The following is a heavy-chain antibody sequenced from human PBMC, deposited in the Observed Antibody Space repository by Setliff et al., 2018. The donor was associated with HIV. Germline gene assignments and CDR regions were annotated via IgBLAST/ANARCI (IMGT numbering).Heavy chain of an antibody. J-gene: IGHJ4*02. CDR1: GDSINSVSYN. V-gene: IGHV4-39*01. CDR2: IYYSGNT. Sequence: PSETLSLTCNVSGDSINSVSYNWAWIRQPPGEGLEWVGSIYYSGNTYYNPALKSRLTISIDTSKNHFSLKLTSVTAADTALYYCARHRRRGGDVDYWGQGTLVTVSS. CDR3: ARHRRRGGDVDY. D-gene: IGHD3-10*01.